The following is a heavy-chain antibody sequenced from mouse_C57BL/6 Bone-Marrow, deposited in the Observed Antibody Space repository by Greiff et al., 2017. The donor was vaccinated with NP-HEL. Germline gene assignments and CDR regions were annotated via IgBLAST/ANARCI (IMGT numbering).Heavy chain of an antibody. D-gene: IGHD4-1*01. CDR3: ARKLGPYWYFDV. CDR1: GFTFSSYA. V-gene: IGHV5-4*01. J-gene: IGHJ1*03. CDR2: ISDGGSYT. Sequence: EVQVVESGGGLVKPGGSLKLSCAASGFTFSSYAMSWVRQTPEKRLEWVATISDGGSYTYYPDNVKGRFTISRDNAKNNLYLQMSHLKSEDTAMYYCARKLGPYWYFDVWGTGTTVTVSS.